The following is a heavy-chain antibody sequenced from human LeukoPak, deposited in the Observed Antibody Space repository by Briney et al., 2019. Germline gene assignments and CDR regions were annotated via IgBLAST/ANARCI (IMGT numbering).Heavy chain of an antibody. CDR1: GGSISSYY. J-gene: IGHJ4*02. CDR2: IYSSGST. CDR3: AREVRSSGYSLDY. D-gene: IGHD3-22*01. Sequence: SETLSLTCTVSGGSISSYYWSWIRQPAGRGLEWIGRIYSSGSTNYNPSLKSRVTMSVDTSKNQFSLKLRSVTAADTAVYYCAREVRSSGYSLDYWGQGTLVTVSS. V-gene: IGHV4-4*07.